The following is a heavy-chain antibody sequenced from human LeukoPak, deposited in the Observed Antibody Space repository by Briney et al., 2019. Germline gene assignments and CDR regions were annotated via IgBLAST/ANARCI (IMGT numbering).Heavy chain of an antibody. D-gene: IGHD3-3*01. CDR3: ARGYDFWSGLLGGWFDP. CDR2: IYYSGST. J-gene: IGHJ5*02. CDR1: GDSISSAGYS. V-gene: IGHV4-30-4*07. Sequence: SETLSLTCAVSGDSISSAGYSWSWIRQSPGKGLEWIAYIYYSGSTYYNPSLKSRVTISLDTSKNQFSLKLNSVTAADTAVYYCARGYDFWSGLLGGWFDPWGHGALVTVSS.